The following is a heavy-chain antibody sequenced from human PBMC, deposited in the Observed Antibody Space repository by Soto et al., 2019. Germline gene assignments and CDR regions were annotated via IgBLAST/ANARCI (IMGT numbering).Heavy chain of an antibody. CDR1: GFTFSSYA. Sequence: EVQRLESGGGLVQPGGSLRLSCAASGFTFSSYAMSWVRQAPGKGLEWVSAISGSGGSTYYADSVKGRFTISRDNSKNTLYLQRNSLRAEDTAVYSCATPGRIAAAGIYYFDYWGQGTLVTVSS. D-gene: IGHD6-13*01. CDR3: ATPGRIAAAGIYYFDY. V-gene: IGHV3-23*01. J-gene: IGHJ4*02. CDR2: ISGSGGST.